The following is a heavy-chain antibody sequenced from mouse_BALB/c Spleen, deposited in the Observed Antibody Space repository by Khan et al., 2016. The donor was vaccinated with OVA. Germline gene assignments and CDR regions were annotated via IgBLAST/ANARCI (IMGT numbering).Heavy chain of an antibody. CDR3: ARADYYGRSCYAMDY. V-gene: IGHV1S41*01. D-gene: IGHD1-1*01. CDR2: IGPGSSNA. J-gene: IGHJ4*01. Sequence: DLVKPGASVKLSCKASGYTFTSYWINWIKQRPGQGLEWIGRIGPGSSNAYYNDMFKDKATLTVDTSSNTAYIQLSSQSSEDSAVYFCARADYYGRSCYAMDYWGQGTSVTVSA. CDR1: GYTFTSYW.